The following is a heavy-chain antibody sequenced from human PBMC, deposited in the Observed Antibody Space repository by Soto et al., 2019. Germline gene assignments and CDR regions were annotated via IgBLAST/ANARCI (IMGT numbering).Heavy chain of an antibody. J-gene: IGHJ1*01. D-gene: IGHD2-21*01. CDR1: GDSITHPSW. Sequence: SETRSLTCTVSGDSITHPSWWYWVRQPPGQRLEWIGEIYHDGSTHYNPSLRSRVTISIDNSKNQFSLELTSVTAADTAVYYCARDRPGHYSPLPAYSGQGTLVTVSA. V-gene: IGHV4-4*02. CDR2: IYHDGST. CDR3: ARDRPGHYSPLPAY.